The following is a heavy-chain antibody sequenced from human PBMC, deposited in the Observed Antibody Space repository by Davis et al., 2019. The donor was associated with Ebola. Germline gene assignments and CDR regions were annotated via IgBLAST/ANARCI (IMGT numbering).Heavy chain of an antibody. CDR2: IKEDGSEK. Sequence: GGSLRLSCAASGFTFRTYWMSWVRQAPGKVLEWVANIKEDGSEKFYVDSLKGRFAISRDNAKNSLFLQINNLGAEDTAVYYCARERVTCGGGSCYYSGLDVWGQGTTVTVSS. V-gene: IGHV3-7*03. CDR1: GFTFRTYW. J-gene: IGHJ6*02. D-gene: IGHD2-15*01. CDR3: ARERVTCGGGSCYYSGLDV.